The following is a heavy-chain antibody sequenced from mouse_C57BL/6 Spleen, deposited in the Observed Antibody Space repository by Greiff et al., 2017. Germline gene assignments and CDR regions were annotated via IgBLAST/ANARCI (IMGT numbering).Heavy chain of an antibody. CDR2: ISSGGDYI. J-gene: IGHJ1*03. D-gene: IGHD1-1*01. CDR1: GFTFSSYA. CDR3: TREGDYYGSSHWYFDV. V-gene: IGHV5-9-1*02. Sequence: EVQGVESGEGLVKPGGSLKLSCAASGFTFSSYAMSWVRQTPEKRLEWVAYISSGGDYIYYADTVKGRFTISRDNARNTLYLQMSSLKSEDTAMYYCTREGDYYGSSHWYFDVWGTGTTVTVSS.